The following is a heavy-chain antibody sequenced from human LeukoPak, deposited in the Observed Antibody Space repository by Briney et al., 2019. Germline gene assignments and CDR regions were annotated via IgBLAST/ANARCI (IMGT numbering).Heavy chain of an antibody. CDR1: GFTFSSYG. CDR2: IWYDGSNK. CDR3: ARGYYDISTGSYYYGMDV. J-gene: IGHJ6*04. V-gene: IGHV3-33*01. D-gene: IGHD3-9*01. Sequence: GGSLRLSCAASGFTFSSYGMHWVRQAPGKGLEWVAVIWYDGSNKYYADSVKGRFTISRDNSKNTLYLQMNSLRAEDTAVYYCARGYYDISTGSYYYGMDVWGKGTTVTVSS.